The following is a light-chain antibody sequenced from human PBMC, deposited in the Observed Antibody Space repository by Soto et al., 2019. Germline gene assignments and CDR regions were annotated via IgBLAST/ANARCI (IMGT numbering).Light chain of an antibody. CDR3: QQGYSIILT. J-gene: IGKJ4*01. CDR2: SAS. V-gene: IGKV1-39*01. CDR1: QSISDY. Sequence: DIFLTQSPSSLSASIGDTVTITCRASQSISDYVNWWQYKPHKAPRLLISSASNLHDVVPSRFSGSGSGSGFTLTIRTLQLEESATYYCQQGYSIILTFGGGNKVEI.